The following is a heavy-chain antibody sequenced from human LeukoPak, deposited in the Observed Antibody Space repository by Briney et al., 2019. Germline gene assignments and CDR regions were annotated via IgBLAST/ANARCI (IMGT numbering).Heavy chain of an antibody. CDR1: GGSISSGDYY. V-gene: IGHV4-30-4*08. CDR3: ARGGSGSYYYFDY. Sequence: SETLSLTCTVSGGSISSGDYYWSWIRQPPGKGLEWFGYTYHSGSTYYNPSLKSRITISVDTSKNQFSLKLSSVTAADTAVYYCARGGSGSYYYFDYWGQGTLVTVSS. J-gene: IGHJ4*02. D-gene: IGHD3-3*01. CDR2: TYHSGST.